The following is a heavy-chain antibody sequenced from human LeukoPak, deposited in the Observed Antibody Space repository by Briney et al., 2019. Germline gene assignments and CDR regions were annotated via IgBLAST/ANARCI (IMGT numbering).Heavy chain of an antibody. V-gene: IGHV4-59*12. J-gene: IGHJ4*02. D-gene: IGHD6-6*01. CDR1: GGSISSYY. CDR2: IYHSGST. CDR3: ARDSRIAARPGY. Sequence: SETLSLTCTVSGGSISSYYWSWIRQPPGKGLEWIGYIYHSGSTYYNPSLKSRVTISVDRSKNQFSLKLSSVTAADTAVYYCARDSRIAARPGYWGQGTLVTVSS.